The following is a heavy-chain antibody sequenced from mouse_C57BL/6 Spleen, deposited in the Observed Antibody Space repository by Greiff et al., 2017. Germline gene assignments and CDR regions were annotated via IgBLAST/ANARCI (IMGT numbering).Heavy chain of an antibody. J-gene: IGHJ4*01. CDR1: GFTFSSYA. CDR3: ARDHKDYAMDY. Sequence: EVMLVESGGGLVKPGGSLKLSCAASGFTFSSYAMSWVRQTPEKRLEWVATISDGGSYTYYPDNVKGRFTISRDNAKNNLYLQMSHLKSEDTAMYYCARDHKDYAMDYWGQGTSVTVSS. V-gene: IGHV5-4*01. CDR2: ISDGGSYT.